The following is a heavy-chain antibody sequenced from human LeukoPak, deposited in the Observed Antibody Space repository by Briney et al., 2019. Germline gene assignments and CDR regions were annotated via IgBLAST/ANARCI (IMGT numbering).Heavy chain of an antibody. D-gene: IGHD4-17*01. CDR2: INQDGSDK. CDR3: ARAGDYYFHY. CDR1: GLTFSIHW. Sequence: GGSLRLSCAASGLTFSIHWMNWVRQAPGKGLECVANINQDGSDKYYVDSVKGRFTISRDNTKNSLYLQMNSLRAEDTAIYYCARAGDYYFHYWGQGTLVTVSS. V-gene: IGHV3-7*01. J-gene: IGHJ4*02.